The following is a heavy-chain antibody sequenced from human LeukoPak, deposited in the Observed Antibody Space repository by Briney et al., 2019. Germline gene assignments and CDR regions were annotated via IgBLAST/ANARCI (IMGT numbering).Heavy chain of an antibody. Sequence: PSETLSLTCAVYGGSFSGYYWSWIRQPPGKGLEWIGEINHSGSTNYNPSLKSRVTISVDTSKNQFSLKLSSVTAADTAVYYCARDEPYSSSKAFDIWGQATMVTVCS. V-gene: IGHV4-34*01. J-gene: IGHJ3*02. CDR2: INHSGST. CDR1: GGSFSGYY. D-gene: IGHD6-6*01. CDR3: ARDEPYSSSKAFDI.